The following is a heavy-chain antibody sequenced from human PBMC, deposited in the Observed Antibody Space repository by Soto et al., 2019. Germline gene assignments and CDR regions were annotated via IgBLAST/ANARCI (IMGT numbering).Heavy chain of an antibody. CDR2: IYHSGST. V-gene: IGHV4-30-2*01. D-gene: IGHD4-17*01. CDR1: GGSISSGGYS. J-gene: IGHJ5*02. Sequence: SETLSLTCAVSGGSISSGGYSWSWIRQPPGKGLEWIGYIYHSGSTYYNPSLKSRVTISVDRSKNQFSLKLSSVTAADTAVYYCDRVTDYGDYGWFDPWGQGTLVTVSS. CDR3: DRVTDYGDYGWFDP.